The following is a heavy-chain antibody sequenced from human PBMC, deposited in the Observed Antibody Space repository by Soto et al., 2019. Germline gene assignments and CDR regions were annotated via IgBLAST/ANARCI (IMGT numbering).Heavy chain of an antibody. J-gene: IGHJ4*02. D-gene: IGHD3-16*01. CDR2: IYYSGST. CDR1: GGSISSGDYY. CDR3: ARGDYNYDLY. V-gene: IGHV4-30-4*01. Sequence: ASETLSLTCTVSGGSISSGDYYWSWSRQPPGKGLEWIGHIYYSGSTYYNPSLKSRVTISVDTSKNQFSLKLSSVTAADTAVYYCARGDYNYDLYWGQGTLVTVSS.